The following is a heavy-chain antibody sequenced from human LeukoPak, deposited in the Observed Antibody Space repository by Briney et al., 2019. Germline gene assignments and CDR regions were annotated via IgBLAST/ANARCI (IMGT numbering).Heavy chain of an antibody. V-gene: IGHV3-66*01. CDR1: GFTFSSYS. CDR3: ARDSRGGYSYGYADY. J-gene: IGHJ4*02. D-gene: IGHD5-18*01. CDR2: IYNAGTT. Sequence: GGSLRLSCAASGFTFSSYSMNWARQAPGKGLEWVSIIYNAGTTFYTDSVKGRFTISRDNSKNTLYLQMNSLRAEDTAVYYCARDSRGGYSYGYADYWGQGTLVTVSS.